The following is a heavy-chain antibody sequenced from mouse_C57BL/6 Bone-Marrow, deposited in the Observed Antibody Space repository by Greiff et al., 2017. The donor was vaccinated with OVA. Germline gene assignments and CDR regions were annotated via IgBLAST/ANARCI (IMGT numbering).Heavy chain of an antibody. J-gene: IGHJ2*01. CDR3: AREDGYYVPFAY. Sequence: DVMLVESGGGLVKPGGSLKLSCAASGFTFSDYGMHWVRQAPEKGLEWVAYISSGSSTIYYADTVKGRFTISRDNAKNTLFLQMTSLRSEDTAMYYCAREDGYYVPFAYWGQGTTLTVSS. CDR2: ISSGSSTI. V-gene: IGHV5-17*01. CDR1: GFTFSDYG. D-gene: IGHD2-3*01.